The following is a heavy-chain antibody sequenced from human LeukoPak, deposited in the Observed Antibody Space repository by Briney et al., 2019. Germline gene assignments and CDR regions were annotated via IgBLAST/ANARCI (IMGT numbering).Heavy chain of an antibody. D-gene: IGHD3-10*01. CDR2: INHSGST. CDR3: ARDRVYYYGSGSYYYGMDV. CDR1: GGSFSGYY. J-gene: IGHJ6*02. V-gene: IGHV4-34*01. Sequence: SETLSLTCAVYGGSFSGYYWSWIRQPPGKGLEWIGEINHSGSTNYNPSLKSRATISVDTSKNQFSLKLSSVTAADTAVYYCARDRVYYYGSGSYYYGMDVWGQGTTVTVSS.